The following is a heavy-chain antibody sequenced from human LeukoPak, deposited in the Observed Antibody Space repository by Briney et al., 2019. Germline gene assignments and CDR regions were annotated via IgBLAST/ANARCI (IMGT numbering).Heavy chain of an antibody. CDR3: ATDRQWLVFDY. J-gene: IGHJ4*02. V-gene: IGHV3-15*01. CDR2: IKSKTDGGTT. Sequence: PGGSLRLSCAASGFTFSNAWMSWVRQAPGKGLEWVGRIKSKTDGGTTDYAAPVKGRFTISRDDSKNTLYLQMNSLKTEDTAVYYWATDRQWLVFDYWGQGTLVTVSS. D-gene: IGHD6-19*01. CDR1: GFTFSNAW.